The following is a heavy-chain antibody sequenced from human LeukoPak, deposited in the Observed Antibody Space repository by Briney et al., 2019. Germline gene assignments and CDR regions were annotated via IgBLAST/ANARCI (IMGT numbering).Heavy chain of an antibody. V-gene: IGHV3-21*01. D-gene: IGHD2-15*01. CDR2: ISGSSSYI. CDR1: GFTFSSYS. CDR3: ARGHCSGGSCYSVDY. J-gene: IGHJ4*02. Sequence: PGGSLRLSCAASGFTFSSYSMNWVRQAPGKGLEWVSSISGSSSYIYYADSVKGRFTISRDNAKNSLYLQMNSLRAEDTAVYYCARGHCSGGSCYSVDYWGQGTLVTVSS.